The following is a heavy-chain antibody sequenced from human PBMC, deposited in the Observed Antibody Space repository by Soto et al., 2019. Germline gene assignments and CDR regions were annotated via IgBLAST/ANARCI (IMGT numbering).Heavy chain of an antibody. CDR3: ATGYCSGGSCYSFDY. D-gene: IGHD2-15*01. Sequence: QVQLVQSGAEVKKPGASVKVSCKASGYTFTSYAMHWVRQAPGQRLEWMGWINAGNGNTKYSQKFQGRVTITRDTSASTAYMELSSLRSEDTAVYYCATGYCSGGSCYSFDYWGQGTLVTVSS. CDR2: INAGNGNT. V-gene: IGHV1-3*01. J-gene: IGHJ4*02. CDR1: GYTFTSYA.